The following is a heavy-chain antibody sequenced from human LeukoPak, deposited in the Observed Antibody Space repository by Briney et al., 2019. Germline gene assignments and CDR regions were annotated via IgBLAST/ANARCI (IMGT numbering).Heavy chain of an antibody. Sequence: SETLSLTGTGSGGSISSYYWSWLRQPPGKGLEDIGYIYYSGSTNYNPSLKSRVTTSVDTSKTPVSLKLSSVTAADTAVYYCARLVRTYYSDSSGYYWDYWGQGTLVTVSS. CDR1: GGSISSYY. V-gene: IGHV4-59*08. CDR2: IYYSGST. J-gene: IGHJ4*02. D-gene: IGHD3-22*01. CDR3: ARLVRTYYSDSSGYYWDY.